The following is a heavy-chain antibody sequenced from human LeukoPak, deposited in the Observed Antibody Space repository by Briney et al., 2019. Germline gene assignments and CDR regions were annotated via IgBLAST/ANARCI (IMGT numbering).Heavy chain of an antibody. V-gene: IGHV4-61*08. CDR3: ARERGYTYGWDY. CDR2: IFYNGKT. D-gene: IGHD5-18*01. J-gene: IGHJ4*02. CDR1: GGSVSSYAYY. Sequence: SETLYLTCTVSGGSVSSYAYYWSWIRQPPGKGLEWSGYIFYNGKTYYKTSLRSGITTSIDTSKNAFSLKLTSVTAADTAVYYCARERGYTYGWDYWGQGALVTVSS.